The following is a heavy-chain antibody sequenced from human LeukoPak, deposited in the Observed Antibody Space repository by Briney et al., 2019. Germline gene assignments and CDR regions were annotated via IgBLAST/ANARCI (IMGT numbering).Heavy chain of an antibody. CDR1: GYTFTSYG. Sequence: GASVKVSCKASGYTFTSYGISWVRQAPGQGLEWMGWISAYNGNTNYAQKLQGRVTMTTDTSTSTAYMELRSLRSDDTAVYYCARWGGGCDSRYYFDYWGQGTLVTVSS. CDR2: ISAYNGNT. D-gene: IGHD5-12*01. J-gene: IGHJ4*02. CDR3: ARWGGGCDSRYYFDY. V-gene: IGHV1-18*04.